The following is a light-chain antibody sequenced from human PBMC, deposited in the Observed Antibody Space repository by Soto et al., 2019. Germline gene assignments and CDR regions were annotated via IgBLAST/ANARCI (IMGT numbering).Light chain of an antibody. J-gene: IGKJ4*01. V-gene: IGKV1-39*01. Sequence: DIQMTQSPSTLSGSLGDRVTITCRASQTISSWLAWYQHKPGQPPTVLIYAASSLPNGVPARFAGSGSGTDFTLTISNLQPEDCQIYSCQQSFSIPLTFGGGTKVDIK. CDR1: QTISSW. CDR2: AAS. CDR3: QQSFSIPLT.